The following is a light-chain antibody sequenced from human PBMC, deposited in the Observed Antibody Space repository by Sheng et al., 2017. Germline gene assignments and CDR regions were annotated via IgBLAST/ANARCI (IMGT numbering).Light chain of an antibody. CDR1: QPISPTF. CDR2: AAS. V-gene: IGKV3-20*01. Sequence: EIVLTQSPDTLSLSPGERATLSCRASQPISPTFLAWFQQRRGQAPRLLIYAASRRATGIPDRFSGSGSATDFTLTISRLEPEDFAFYYCQHYGTSRGTFGQGTKLDI. J-gene: IGKJ2*01. CDR3: QHYGTSRGT.